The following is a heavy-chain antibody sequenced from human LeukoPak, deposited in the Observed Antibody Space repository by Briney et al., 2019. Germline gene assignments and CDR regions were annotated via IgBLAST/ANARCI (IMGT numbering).Heavy chain of an antibody. V-gene: IGHV1-2*02. J-gene: IGHJ4*02. CDR3: ARVGGGYSYGLPAGDY. D-gene: IGHD5-18*01. CDR2: INPNSGGA. Sequence: RASVKVSCKASGYTFTGYYMHWVRQAPGQGLEWMGWINPNSGGANYAQKFQGRVTMTRDTSISTAHMELSRLRSDDTTVYYCARVGGGYSYGLPAGDYWGQGTLVTVSS. CDR1: GYTFTGYY.